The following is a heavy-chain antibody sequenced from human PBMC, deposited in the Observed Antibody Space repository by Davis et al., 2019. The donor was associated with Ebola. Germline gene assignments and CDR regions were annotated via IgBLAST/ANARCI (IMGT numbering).Heavy chain of an antibody. V-gene: IGHV5-51*01. J-gene: IGHJ2*01. CDR3: ARRVAVAHWYFDL. CDR2: IYPGDSDT. D-gene: IGHD6-19*01. Sequence: GESPKISCKGSGYTFATYWIGWVRQMPGKGLEWMGIIYPGDSDTRYSPSFQGQVTISADKSISTAYLQWSSLKASDTAMYYCARRVAVAHWYFDLWGRGTLVTVSS. CDR1: GYTFATYW.